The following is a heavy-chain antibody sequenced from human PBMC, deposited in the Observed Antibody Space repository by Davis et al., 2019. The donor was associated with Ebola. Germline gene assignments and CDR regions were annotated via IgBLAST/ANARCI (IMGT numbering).Heavy chain of an antibody. CDR1: GYSFTSYW. CDR2: IYPGDSDT. D-gene: IGHD5-18*01. CDR3: ARPVDTAMGHFDP. V-gene: IGHV5-51*01. Sequence: PGGSLRLSCKGSGYSFTSYWIGWVRQMPGKGLEWMGIIYPGDSDTRYSPSFQGQVTISADKSISTAYLQWSSLKASDTAMYYCARPVDTAMGHFDPWGQGTLVTVSS. J-gene: IGHJ5*02.